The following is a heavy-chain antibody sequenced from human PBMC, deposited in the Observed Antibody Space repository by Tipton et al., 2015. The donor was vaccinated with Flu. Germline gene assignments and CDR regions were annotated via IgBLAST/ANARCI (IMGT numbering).Heavy chain of an antibody. CDR2: ISTSEYP. D-gene: IGHD3-22*01. Sequence: SLRLSCAASGFTFSRYAMNWVRQAPGKGLEWVSLISTSEYPHYAGSVRGRFTISRDNSKNTLHLQMNSLRVDDTAVYYCATDWDSTGLYQGEDWWGQGTLVTVTS. CDR1: GFTFSRYA. V-gene: IGHV3-23*01. J-gene: IGHJ4*02. CDR3: ATDWDSTGLYQGEDW.